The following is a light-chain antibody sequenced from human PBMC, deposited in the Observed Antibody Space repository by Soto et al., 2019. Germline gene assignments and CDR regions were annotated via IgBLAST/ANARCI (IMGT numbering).Light chain of an antibody. J-gene: IGKJ1*01. V-gene: IGKV1-5*03. CDR3: QQYNTYLWT. CDR2: QAS. CDR1: QSISSW. Sequence: DIQMTQPPSTLSASVGDRVAITCRASQSISSWLAWYQQKPGKAPNLLLYQASKLKSGVPSRCSGSGSGTEFTLTISSLQPDDFATYYCQQYNTYLWTFGQGTKVEIK.